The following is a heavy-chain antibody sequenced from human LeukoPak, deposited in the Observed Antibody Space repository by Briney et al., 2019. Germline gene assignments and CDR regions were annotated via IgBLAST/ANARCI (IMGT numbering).Heavy chain of an antibody. CDR3: ARAAGILEWLLPSTGNYYYGMDV. V-gene: IGHV4-4*02. Sequence: SGTLSLTCAVSGGSISSSNWWSWVRQPPGKGLEWIGEIYHSGSTNYNPSLKSRVTISVDKSKNQLSLKLSSVTAADTAVYYCARAAGILEWLLPSTGNYYYGMDVWGQGTTVTVSS. D-gene: IGHD3-3*01. CDR2: IYHSGST. J-gene: IGHJ6*02. CDR1: GGSISSSNW.